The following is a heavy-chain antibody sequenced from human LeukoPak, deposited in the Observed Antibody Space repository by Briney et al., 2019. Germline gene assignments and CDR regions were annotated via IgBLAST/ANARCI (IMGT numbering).Heavy chain of an antibody. Sequence: PSETLSLTCTVSAGPMSISYWRWIRQPPGKGLEGIGYTHDTGSTNYNPSPKSRVTISVAASKHQSSLMLSCVAAAHTAVYCCAGGETIVGDHAGDYWGQGTLVTVSS. D-gene: IGHD1-26*01. CDR1: AGPMSISY. CDR3: AGGETIVGDHAGDY. J-gene: IGHJ4*02. CDR2: THDTGST. V-gene: IGHV4-59*12.